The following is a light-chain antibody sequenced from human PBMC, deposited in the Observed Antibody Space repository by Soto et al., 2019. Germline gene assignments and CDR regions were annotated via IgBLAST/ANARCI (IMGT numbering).Light chain of an antibody. CDR3: QLYNNWPRT. CDR2: GAS. J-gene: IGKJ2*01. Sequence: EIVMTQSPATLSVSPAERATVSCRASQSVSSNLSWYQQKPGQAPRHLIYGASTRATGIPARFSGSGSGTEFTLTIGSLQSEDFAVYYCQLYNNWPRTFGQGTKLEIK. CDR1: QSVSSN. V-gene: IGKV3-15*01.